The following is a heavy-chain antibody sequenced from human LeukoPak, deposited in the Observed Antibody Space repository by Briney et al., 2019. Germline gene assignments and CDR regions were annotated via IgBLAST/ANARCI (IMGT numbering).Heavy chain of an antibody. CDR1: GFTFSSHS. V-gene: IGHV3-48*01. CDR2: ISSSSSAI. D-gene: IGHD6-19*01. Sequence: GGSLRLSCAASGFTFSSHSMNWVRQAPGKGLEWVSYISSSSSAINYADSVKGRFTISRDNSKNTMYLQMNSLRPEDTAVYYCAKAGTQQWLLYVGVSWGQGTLVTVSS. J-gene: IGHJ5*02. CDR3: AKAGTQQWLLYVGVS.